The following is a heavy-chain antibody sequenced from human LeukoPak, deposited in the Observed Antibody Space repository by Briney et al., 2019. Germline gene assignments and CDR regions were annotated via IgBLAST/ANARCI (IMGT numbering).Heavy chain of an antibody. J-gene: IGHJ3*01. CDR3: AKDYYYDPVDAFDV. CDR1: GFNFSTYA. D-gene: IGHD3-22*01. V-gene: IGHV3-23*01. CDR2: IGARYGST. Sequence: PGGSLRLSCAASGFNFSTYAMSWVRQAPGKGPEWVSCIGARYGSTFYADSVKGRFTISRDNSKNTLYLQMNSLRAEDTAVYYCAKDYYYDPVDAFDVWGQGTMVSVSS.